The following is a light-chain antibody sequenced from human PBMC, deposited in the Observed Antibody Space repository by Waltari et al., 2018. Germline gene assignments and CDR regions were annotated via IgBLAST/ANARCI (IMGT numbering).Light chain of an antibody. J-gene: IGKJ4*01. CDR1: QSVSSN. Sequence: EIVMTQSPATLSVSPGERATLSFRASQSVSSNLAWYQQKPGQAPRLLIYGASTRATGIPARFSGSGSGTEFTLTIRSMQSEDFAVYYCQQYNNWPPLTFGGGTKVEIK. CDR2: GAS. V-gene: IGKV3-15*01. CDR3: QQYNNWPPLT.